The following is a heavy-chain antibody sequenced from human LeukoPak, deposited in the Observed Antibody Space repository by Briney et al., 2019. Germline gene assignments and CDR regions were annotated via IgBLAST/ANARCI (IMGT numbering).Heavy chain of an antibody. Sequence: GGSLRLSCAASGFTFSSYGMHWVRQAPGKGLEWVAFIRYDGSNKYYADSVKGRFTISRDNSKNTLYLQVNSLRAEDTAVYYCAKVWASSTVLNYYYYYYYMDVWGKGTTVTISS. CDR3: AKVWASSTVLNYYYYYYYMDV. J-gene: IGHJ6*03. D-gene: IGHD4-17*01. CDR1: GFTFSSYG. V-gene: IGHV3-30*02. CDR2: IRYDGSNK.